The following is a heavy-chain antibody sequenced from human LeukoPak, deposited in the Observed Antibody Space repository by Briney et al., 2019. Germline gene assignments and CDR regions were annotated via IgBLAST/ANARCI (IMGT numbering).Heavy chain of an antibody. J-gene: IGHJ6*02. CDR2: IIPIFGTA. D-gene: IGHD3-22*01. CDR1: GGTFSSYA. Sequence: ASVKVSCKASGGTFSSYAISWVRQAPGQGLEWMGGIIPIFGTANYAQKFQGRVTITADESTSTAYMELSSLRSEDTAVYYCARLCSDYYDSSGYHYYYYGMDVWGQGTTVTVSS. V-gene: IGHV1-69*13. CDR3: ARLCSDYYDSSGYHYYYYGMDV.